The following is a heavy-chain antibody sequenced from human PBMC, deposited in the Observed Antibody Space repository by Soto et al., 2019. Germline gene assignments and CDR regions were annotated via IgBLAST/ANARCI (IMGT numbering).Heavy chain of an antibody. CDR1: GGSFSGYY. V-gene: IGHV4-34*01. D-gene: IGHD3-9*01. CDR3: ARESHDILTGPPWVWYFDL. Sequence: QVQLQQWGAGPLRPLETLSLTCGVSGGSFSGYYWAWIRQSPGKGLEWIGEINDSGTINYNPSLTVRVSISVDTSKNHYSLNLRSVTAADTAVYYCARESHDILTGPPWVWYFDLWGRGTLVTVSS. CDR2: INDSGTI. J-gene: IGHJ2*01.